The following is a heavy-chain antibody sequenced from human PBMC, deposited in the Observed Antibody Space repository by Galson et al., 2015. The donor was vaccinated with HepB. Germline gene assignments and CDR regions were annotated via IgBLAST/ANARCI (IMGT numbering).Heavy chain of an antibody. Sequence: SLRLSCATSGFTFSSNSMNWVRQAPGKGLEWVSYISGSSSTIYYADSVKGRFTVSRDNAKNSLYLQMNSLRDEDTAVYYCGKGHIMADYWGQGTLVTVSS. CDR2: ISGSSSTI. J-gene: IGHJ4*02. CDR3: GKGHIMADY. D-gene: IGHD2-8*01. V-gene: IGHV3-48*02. CDR1: GFTFSSNS.